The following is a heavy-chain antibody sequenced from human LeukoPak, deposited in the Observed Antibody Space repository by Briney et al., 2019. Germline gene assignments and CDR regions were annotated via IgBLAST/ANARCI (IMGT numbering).Heavy chain of an antibody. J-gene: IGHJ4*02. CDR1: GGTFSSYA. CDR2: IIPILDIT. V-gene: IGHV1-69*04. D-gene: IGHD6-19*01. Sequence: SVKVSCKASGGTFSSYAISWVRQAPGQGLEWMGRIIPILDITNYAQKFQGRVTIIADKSTSTAYMELSSLRSEDTAVYYCARRIAVAGSAYFDSWGQGTLVTVSS. CDR3: ARRIAVAGSAYFDS.